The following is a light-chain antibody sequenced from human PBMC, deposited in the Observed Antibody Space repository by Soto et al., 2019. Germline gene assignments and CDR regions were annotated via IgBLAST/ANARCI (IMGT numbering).Light chain of an antibody. J-gene: IGKJ1*01. CDR2: GTS. CDR3: QQYASLT. CDR1: QTISSNY. V-gene: IGKV3-20*01. Sequence: EIVLTQSPGTLSVSPGERATLSCRASQTISSNYLAWYQQKTGQAPSLLIYGTSSRATGIPDRFSGSGSGTDFTLTISRLEPEDSAIYYCQQYASLTFGQGTKVDIK.